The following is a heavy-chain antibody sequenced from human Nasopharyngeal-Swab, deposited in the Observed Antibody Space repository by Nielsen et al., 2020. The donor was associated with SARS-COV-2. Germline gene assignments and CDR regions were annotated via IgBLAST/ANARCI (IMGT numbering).Heavy chain of an antibody. CDR3: AREGSGYDLWY. CDR2: IIPILGIA. CDR1: GVTFSSYA. D-gene: IGHD5-12*01. V-gene: IGHV1-69*04. J-gene: IGHJ4*02. Sequence: SVKVSCKASGVTFSSYAISWVRQAPGQGLEWMGRIIPILGIANHAQKFQGRVTITADKSTSTAYMELSSLRSEDTAVYYCAREGSGYDLWYWGQGTLATVSS.